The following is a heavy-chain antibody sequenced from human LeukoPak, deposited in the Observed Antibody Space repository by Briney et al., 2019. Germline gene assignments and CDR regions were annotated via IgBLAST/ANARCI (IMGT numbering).Heavy chain of an antibody. J-gene: IGHJ3*01. D-gene: IGHD2-21*02. CDR2: IDTTSNSK. Sequence: GGSLRLSCGASGFPFSRHNMNWVRQAPGKGLEWISYIDTTSNSKYYADSVRGRFIISRDNGNNSLFLQMNSLRAEDTAVYYCARDQITLGTAPRGGSFDLWGQGTMVIVSS. CDR3: ARDQITLGTAPRGGSFDL. CDR1: GFPFSRHN. V-gene: IGHV3-48*01.